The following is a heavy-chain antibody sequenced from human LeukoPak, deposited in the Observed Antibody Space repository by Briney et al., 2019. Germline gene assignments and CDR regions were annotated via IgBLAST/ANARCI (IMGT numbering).Heavy chain of an antibody. CDR1: GYTFTRYR. D-gene: IGHD5-18*01. V-gene: IGHV3-23*01. J-gene: IGHJ4*02. CDR3: AKDLYGYSYGFTFDY. CDR2: ISGSGGST. Sequence: YCKASGYTFTRYRMRWVRPPPGKEQEWDSAISGSGGSTYYADSVKGRFTISRDNSKNTLYLQMNSLRAEDTAVYYCAKDLYGYSYGFTFDYWGQGTLVTVSS.